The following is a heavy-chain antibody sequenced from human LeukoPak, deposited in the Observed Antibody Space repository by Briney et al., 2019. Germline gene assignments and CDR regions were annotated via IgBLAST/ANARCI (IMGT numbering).Heavy chain of an antibody. V-gene: IGHV3-15*01. D-gene: IGHD1-26*01. CDR1: GFTFSNAW. Sequence: GGSLRLSCAASGFTFSNAWMSWVRQAPGKGLEWVGRIKSKTDGGTTDYAAPVKGRFTISRDDSKNTLYLQMNSLKTEDTAVYYCARENLSWELLRQFDYWGQGTLVTVSS. CDR2: IKSKTDGGTT. CDR3: ARENLSWELLRQFDY. J-gene: IGHJ4*02.